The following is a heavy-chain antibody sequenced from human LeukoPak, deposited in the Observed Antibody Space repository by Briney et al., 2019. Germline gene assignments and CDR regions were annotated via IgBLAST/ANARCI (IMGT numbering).Heavy chain of an antibody. Sequence: PGGSLRLSCAASGFTFSSYAMHWVRQAPGKGLEYVSAISSNGGSTYYANSVKGRFTISRDNSKNTLYLQMGSLRAEDMAVYYCARGSDSSGSTFDYWGQGTLVTVSS. CDR2: ISSNGGST. J-gene: IGHJ4*02. CDR3: ARGSDSSGSTFDY. CDR1: GFTFSSYA. V-gene: IGHV3-64*01. D-gene: IGHD6-19*01.